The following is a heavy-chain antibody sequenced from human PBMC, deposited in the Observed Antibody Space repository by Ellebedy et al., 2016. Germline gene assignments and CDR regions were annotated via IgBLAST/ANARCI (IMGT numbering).Heavy chain of an antibody. Sequence: GESLKISCAVSGFTFSTYWMNWVRQAPGKGLEWVANIKEDGSEIHYVDSVKGRFTISRDNAKNTLYLQMNSLRAEDTAVYFCVGGSGWSFDYWGQGTLVTVSS. V-gene: IGHV3-7*01. CDR3: VGGSGWSFDY. CDR1: GFTFSTYW. CDR2: IKEDGSEI. J-gene: IGHJ4*02. D-gene: IGHD6-19*01.